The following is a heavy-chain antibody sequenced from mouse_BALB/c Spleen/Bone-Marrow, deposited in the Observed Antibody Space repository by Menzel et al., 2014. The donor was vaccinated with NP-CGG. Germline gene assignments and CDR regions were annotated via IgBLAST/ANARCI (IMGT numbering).Heavy chain of an antibody. CDR1: GFTFSTYA. D-gene: IGHD2-4*01. Sequence: EVQVVESGGGLAEPGGSLQLSCAASGFTFSTYAMSWVRPTPEKRLEWVATISSSGSYTYYPDSVKGRFTISRDNAKNTLYLQMSSLRSEDAAMFYCSRLRMITTYFDVWGAGTTVTVSS. J-gene: IGHJ1*01. CDR3: SRLRMITTYFDV. V-gene: IGHV5-9-3*01. CDR2: ISSSGSYT.